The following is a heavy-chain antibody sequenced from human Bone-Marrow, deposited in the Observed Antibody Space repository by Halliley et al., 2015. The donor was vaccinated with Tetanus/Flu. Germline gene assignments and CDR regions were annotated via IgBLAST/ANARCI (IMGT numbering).Heavy chain of an antibody. J-gene: IGHJ5*02. D-gene: IGHD3-22*01. CDR1: GGSIRSYY. CDR2: ISDSGDT. V-gene: IGHV4-59*01. Sequence: TLSLTCTVSGGSIRSYYWSWIRQPPGKRLEWIGHISDSGDTNYNSSLKSRVTISVDPSKNQFSLRLSSVTAADAALYYCARDSRNDTSGYFYDWFDPWGQGILVTVSS. CDR3: ARDSRNDTSGYFYDWFDP.